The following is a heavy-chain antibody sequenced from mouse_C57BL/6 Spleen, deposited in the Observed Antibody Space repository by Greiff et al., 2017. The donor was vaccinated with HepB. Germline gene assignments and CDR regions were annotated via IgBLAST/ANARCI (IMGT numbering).Heavy chain of an antibody. J-gene: IGHJ4*01. Sequence: QVQLQQPVAELVRPGTSVKLSCKASGYTFTSYWMHWVKQRPGQGLEWIGVIDPSDSYTNYNQKFKGKATLTVDTSSSTAYMQLSSLTSEDSAVYYCARSHYGSSYDAMDYWGQGTSVTVSS. CDR1: GYTFTSYW. CDR3: ARSHYGSSYDAMDY. CDR2: IDPSDSYT. D-gene: IGHD1-1*01. V-gene: IGHV1-59*01.